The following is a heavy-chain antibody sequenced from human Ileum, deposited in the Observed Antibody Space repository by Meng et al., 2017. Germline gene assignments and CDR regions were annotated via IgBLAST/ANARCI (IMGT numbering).Heavy chain of an antibody. CDR3: ARHGHFTPDKYYFDS. V-gene: IGHV4-39*01. Sequence: QVQLQESGPGLLKPSETLSPSCIVSGGSISSGEYCWGWIRQPPGKGLEWIGSVYFTGYTYYSPSLMSRVTISVETSKNQFSLRLTSVTAADTGLYLCARHGHFTPDKYYFDSWGQGTLVTVSS. CDR2: VYFTGYT. CDR1: GGSISSGEYC. D-gene: IGHD3-3*02. J-gene: IGHJ4*03.